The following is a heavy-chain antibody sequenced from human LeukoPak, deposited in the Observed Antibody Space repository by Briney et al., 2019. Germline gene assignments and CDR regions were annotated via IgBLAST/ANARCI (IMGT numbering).Heavy chain of an antibody. D-gene: IGHD1-14*01. Sequence: PGGSLRLSCAASGFTFSSYSMNWVRQAPGKGLEWVSSISSSSSYIYYADSVKGRFTISRDNAKNPLYLQMNSLRAEDTAVYYCARDRGPEVRFDYWGQGTLVTVSS. J-gene: IGHJ4*02. CDR1: GFTFSSYS. CDR3: ARDRGPEVRFDY. V-gene: IGHV3-21*01. CDR2: ISSSSSYI.